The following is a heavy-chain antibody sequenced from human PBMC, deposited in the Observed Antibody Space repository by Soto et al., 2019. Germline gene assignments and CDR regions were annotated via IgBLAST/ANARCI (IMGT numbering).Heavy chain of an antibody. CDR1: GYTFTSYD. Sequence: QVQLVQSGAEVKKPGASVKVSGKTSGYTFTSYDISWVRQATGQGLEWMGWMNPNSGNTGYAQKFQGTVTMTRNTSISTAYMDLSSLRSEDTAVYYCAREVVSRGMDVWGQGTTVTVSS. D-gene: IGHD3-22*01. J-gene: IGHJ6*02. V-gene: IGHV1-8*01. CDR2: MNPNSGNT. CDR3: AREVVSRGMDV.